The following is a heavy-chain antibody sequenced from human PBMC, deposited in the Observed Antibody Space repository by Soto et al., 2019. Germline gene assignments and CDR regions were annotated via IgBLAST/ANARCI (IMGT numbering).Heavy chain of an antibody. CDR2: ISYDGSNK. CDR1: GFTFSSDG. V-gene: IGHV3-30*18. CDR3: AKERDIVVVVAPLDY. D-gene: IGHD2-15*01. J-gene: IGHJ4*02. Sequence: QVQLVESGGGVVQPGRSLRLSCAASGFTFSSDGMHWVRQAPGKGLEWVAGISYDGSNKYYADSVKGRFTISRDNSKNTLYLQMNSLRAEDTAVYYCAKERDIVVVVAPLDYWGKGTLVTVSS.